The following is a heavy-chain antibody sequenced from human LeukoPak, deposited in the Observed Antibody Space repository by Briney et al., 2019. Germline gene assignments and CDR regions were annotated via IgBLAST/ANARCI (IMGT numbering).Heavy chain of an antibody. D-gene: IGHD3-22*01. J-gene: IGHJ4*02. CDR1: GFTLSSNY. CDR2: IYSGGTT. CDR3: ATSIDSSGYFDFDY. V-gene: IGHV3-66*01. Sequence: GGSLRLSCAASGFTLSSNYMNWVRQAPGKGLEWVSVIYSGGTTYYADSVKGRFTMSRDNSKNTLYLQMNSLRAEDTAVYYCATSIDSSGYFDFDYWGQGTLVTVSS.